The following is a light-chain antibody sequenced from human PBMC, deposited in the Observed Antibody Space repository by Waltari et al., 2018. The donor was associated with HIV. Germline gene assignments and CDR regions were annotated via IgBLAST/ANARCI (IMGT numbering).Light chain of an antibody. CDR3: ASNRLDYTLI. Sequence: QSALTQPPSVSGFLGQSTTISCPGISIYSRFYQYVSWYQQYPGKVPALIIFDINNRPSEVSDHFSASRSRNPASLTSPGLQSGAEPHYNCASNRLDYTLIFGGGTTLTVL. CDR1: SIYSRFYQY. J-gene: IGLJ2*01. V-gene: IGLV2-14*03. CDR2: DIN.